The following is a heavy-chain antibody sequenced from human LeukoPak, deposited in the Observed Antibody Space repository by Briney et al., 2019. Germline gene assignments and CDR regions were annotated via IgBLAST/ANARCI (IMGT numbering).Heavy chain of an antibody. Sequence: VGSLRLSCAASGVTFSTFVMSWVRQAPGKGLEWVSGISATNDNTYYADSVKGRFTISRDIPRNTLYLQMNSLRVDDTAIYYCAKGPSTGRLYWHFDLWGRGTLVTVSS. J-gene: IGHJ2*01. CDR1: GVTFSTFV. D-gene: IGHD4-17*01. V-gene: IGHV3-23*01. CDR3: AKGPSTGRLYWHFDL. CDR2: ISATNDNT.